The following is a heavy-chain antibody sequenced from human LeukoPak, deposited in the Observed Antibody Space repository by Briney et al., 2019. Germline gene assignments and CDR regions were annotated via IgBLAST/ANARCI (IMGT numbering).Heavy chain of an antibody. CDR2: IYPGDSDT. CDR3: SRVYDTYWFD. V-gene: IGHV5-51*01. CDR1: GYRFSTYW. J-gene: IGHJ4*02. Sequence: NPGESLKISCQTSGYRFSTYWIGWVRQMPGKGLEWMGLIYPGDSDTRYSPPFQGQVTMSADKSTSTAYLQWSSLRASDTAMYYCSRVYDTYWFDWGQGTLVTVSA. D-gene: IGHD2-8*01.